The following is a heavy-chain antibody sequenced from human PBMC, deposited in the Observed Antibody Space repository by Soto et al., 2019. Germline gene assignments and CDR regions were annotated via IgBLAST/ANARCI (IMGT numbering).Heavy chain of an antibody. CDR2: IIPVSGTT. J-gene: IGHJ4*02. Sequence: QVQLVQSGAEVKKPGSSVKVSCKAIGGAISSYAISWVRQAPGQGLEWMGGIIPVSGTTTYAQKFQARVTITADESTTTAYMELSSLRSEDTAVYYCARGPAVDVGPTYFDYWGQGTPVTVS. D-gene: IGHD1-26*01. CDR1: GGAISSYA. CDR3: ARGPAVDVGPTYFDY. V-gene: IGHV1-69*01.